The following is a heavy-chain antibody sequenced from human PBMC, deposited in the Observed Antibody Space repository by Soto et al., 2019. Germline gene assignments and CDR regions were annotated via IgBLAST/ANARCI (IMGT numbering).Heavy chain of an antibody. CDR3: ARGVSIFGVVKRLNWFDP. J-gene: IGHJ5*02. V-gene: IGHV3-21*01. CDR1: GFTFSSYS. D-gene: IGHD3-3*01. Sequence: GGSLRLSCAASGFTFSSYSMNWVRQAPGKGLEWVSSISSSSSYIYYADSVKGRFTISRDNAKNSLYLQMNSLRAEDTAVYYCARGVSIFGVVKRLNWFDPWGQGTLVTVSS. CDR2: ISSSSSYI.